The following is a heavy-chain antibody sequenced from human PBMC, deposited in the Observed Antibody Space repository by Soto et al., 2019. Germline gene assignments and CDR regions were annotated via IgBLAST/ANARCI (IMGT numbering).Heavy chain of an antibody. CDR3: ARLYYGSGSYYYYYGMDV. J-gene: IGHJ6*02. Sequence: PGESLKISCKGSGYSFTSYWISWVRQMPGKGLEWMGRIDPSDSYTNYSPSFQGHVTISADKSISTAYLQWSSLKASDTAMYYCARLYYGSGSYYYYYGMDVWGQGTTVTVSS. CDR1: GYSFTSYW. CDR2: IDPSDSYT. V-gene: IGHV5-10-1*01. D-gene: IGHD3-10*01.